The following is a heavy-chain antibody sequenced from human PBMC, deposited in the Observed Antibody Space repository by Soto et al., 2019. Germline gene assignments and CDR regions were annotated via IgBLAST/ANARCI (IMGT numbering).Heavy chain of an antibody. CDR2: INPSGGRT. CDR1: GYTFTTHY. J-gene: IGHJ4*02. CDR3: ARAGAIYGSGTVSPPLRYSFIS. D-gene: IGHD3-10*01. Sequence: QVQLVQSGAEVKKPGASVTVSCKASGYTFTTHYMHWVRQAPGQGLERMGIINPSGGRTTYALKWQGRDSLTCDTSTNTVSMELSSLRSEDTAVYYCARAGAIYGSGTVSPPLRYSFISWGQGTLVTVSS. V-gene: IGHV1-46*04.